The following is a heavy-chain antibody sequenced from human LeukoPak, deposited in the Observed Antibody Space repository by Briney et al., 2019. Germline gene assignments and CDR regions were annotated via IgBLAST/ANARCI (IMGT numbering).Heavy chain of an antibody. CDR3: ARDLNCSGGSCYAFDY. CDR1: GYTFTSYY. Sequence: GASVKVSCKASGYTFTSYYMHWVRQAPGQGVEWMGIINPSGGSTSYAQKFQGRVTMTRDTSTSTVYMELSSLRSEDTAVYYRARDLNCSGGSCYAFDYWGQGTLVTVSS. D-gene: IGHD2-15*01. V-gene: IGHV1-46*01. J-gene: IGHJ4*02. CDR2: INPSGGST.